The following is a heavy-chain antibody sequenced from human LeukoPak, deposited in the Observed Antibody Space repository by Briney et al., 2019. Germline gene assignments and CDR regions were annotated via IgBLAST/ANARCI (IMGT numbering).Heavy chain of an antibody. J-gene: IGHJ5*02. CDR1: GFTFSDYY. CDR3: AKGGLRYGYWFDH. D-gene: IGHD3-9*01. Sequence: GGSLRLSCAASGFTFSDYYMSWIRQAPGKGLEGVSYISSTGNAIFYADSVKGRFTISRDNAKNSLSLQLNSLRAEDTAVYYCAKGGLRYGYWFDHWGQGTLVTVSS. CDR2: ISSTGNAI. V-gene: IGHV3-11*01.